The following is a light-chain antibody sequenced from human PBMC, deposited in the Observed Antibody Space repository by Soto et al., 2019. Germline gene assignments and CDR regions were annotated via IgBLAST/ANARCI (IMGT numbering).Light chain of an antibody. V-gene: IGLV2-14*01. Sequence: QSVLTQPASVSGSPGQSISISCIGTSSDVGGYNYVSWYQQHPGKAPKLMIYEVSDRPSGVSNRFSGSKSGNTASLTISGLQAEDEATYFCVSHTNTNTPVVFGGGTKLTVL. CDR3: VSHTNTNTPVV. CDR2: EVS. J-gene: IGLJ2*01. CDR1: SSDVGGYNY.